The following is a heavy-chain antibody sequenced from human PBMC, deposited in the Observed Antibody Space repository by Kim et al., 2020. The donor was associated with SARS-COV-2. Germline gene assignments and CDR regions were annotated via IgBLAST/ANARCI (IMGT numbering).Heavy chain of an antibody. Sequence: SQTLSLTCAISGDSVSSESATWNWIRQSPSRGLEWLGRTHYRSKWYTDYALSMERRVIISADTSKNQFSLRLSSVSPEDSGMYYCARGADVPGRAALSFDYWAHGSLVTVSS. CDR2: THYRSKWYT. CDR3: ARGADVPGRAALSFDY. CDR1: GDSVSSESAT. J-gene: IGHJ4*01. V-gene: IGHV6-1*01. D-gene: IGHD6-25*01.